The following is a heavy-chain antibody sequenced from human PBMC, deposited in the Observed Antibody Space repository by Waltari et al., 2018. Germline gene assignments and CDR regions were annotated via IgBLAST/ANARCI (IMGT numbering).Heavy chain of an antibody. CDR2: IYYSGST. CDR3: ARVGLGAASDY. Sequence: PPGKGLEWIGYIYYSGSTNYNPSLKSRVTISVDTSKNQFSLKLSSVTAADTAVYYCARVGLGAASDYWGQGTLVTVSS. D-gene: IGHD3-22*01. V-gene: IGHV4-59*01. J-gene: IGHJ4*02.